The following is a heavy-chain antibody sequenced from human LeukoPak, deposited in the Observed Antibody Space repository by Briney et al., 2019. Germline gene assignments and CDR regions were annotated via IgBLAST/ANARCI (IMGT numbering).Heavy chain of an antibody. D-gene: IGHD3-3*01. CDR1: GFTFSSYA. J-gene: IGHJ4*02. CDR2: ISGGGGST. V-gene: IGHV3-23*01. CDR3: AKARFGVLTRWDY. Sequence: PGGSLRLSCAASGFTFSSYAMSWVRQAPGKGLEWVSVISGGGGSTYYADSVKGRFTISRDNSKSTLHLQMNSLRAEDTAIYYCAKARFGVLTRWDYWGQGTLVTVSS.